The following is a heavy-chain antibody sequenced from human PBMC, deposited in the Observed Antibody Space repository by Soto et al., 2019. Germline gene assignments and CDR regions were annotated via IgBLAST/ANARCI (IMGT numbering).Heavy chain of an antibody. CDR3: AREARDDAFDI. CDR1: GGTFSSYT. J-gene: IGHJ3*02. CDR2: IIPILGIA. V-gene: IGHV1-69*08. Sequence: QVQLVQSGAEVKKPGSSVKVSCKASGGTFSSYTISWVRQAPGQGLEWMGRIIPILGIANYAQKFQDRVTITADKFTSTAYMELSSLRSEDTAVYYCAREARDDAFDIWGQGTVVTVSS. D-gene: IGHD1-26*01.